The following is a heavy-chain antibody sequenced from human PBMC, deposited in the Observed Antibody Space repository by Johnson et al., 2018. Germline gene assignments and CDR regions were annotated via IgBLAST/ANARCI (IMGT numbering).Heavy chain of an antibody. D-gene: IGHD2-8*01. Sequence: QVQLQESGGGVVQPGRSLRLSCAASGFTFSHYGMHWVRQAPGKGLEWLALIWFDGTNKYHADSVKGRFTISRDNSENTLYLQMHSLRGEDTAVYYCARAPLRKWPYGGDVWGQGTTVTVS. V-gene: IGHV3-33*01. CDR3: ARAPLRKWPYGGDV. CDR1: GFTFSHYG. CDR2: IWFDGTNK. J-gene: IGHJ6*02.